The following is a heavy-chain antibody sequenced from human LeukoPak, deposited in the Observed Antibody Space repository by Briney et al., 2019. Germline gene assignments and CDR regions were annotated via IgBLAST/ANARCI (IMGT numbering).Heavy chain of an antibody. J-gene: IGHJ5*02. CDR1: GGTFSSYA. CDR2: IIPIFGTA. V-gene: IGHV1-69*05. D-gene: IGHD1-26*01. Sequence: GASVKVSCKASGGTFSSYAISWVRQAPGQGLEWMGGIIPIFGTANYAQKFQGRVTITTDESTSTAYMELSSLRSEDTAVYYCARDGVGGSYYLANWFDPWGQGTLVTVSS. CDR3: ARDGVGGSYYLANWFDP.